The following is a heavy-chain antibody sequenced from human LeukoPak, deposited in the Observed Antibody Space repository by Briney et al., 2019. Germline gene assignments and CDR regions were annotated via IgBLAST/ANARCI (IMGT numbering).Heavy chain of an antibody. CDR3: ARERYGDYDFDY. CDR2: IYYSGST. V-gene: IGHV4-59*01. J-gene: IGHJ4*02. CDR1: GGSISSYY. D-gene: IGHD4-17*01. Sequence: SETLSLTCTVSGGSISSYYWSWIRQPPGKGLEWIGYIYYSGSTNYNPSLKSRVTISVDTSKNQFSLKLSSVTAADTAVSYCARERYGDYDFDYWGQGTLVTVSS.